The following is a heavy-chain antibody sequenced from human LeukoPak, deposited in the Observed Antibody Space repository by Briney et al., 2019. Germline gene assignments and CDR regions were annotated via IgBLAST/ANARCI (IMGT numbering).Heavy chain of an antibody. CDR1: GDSITSYY. V-gene: IGHV4-4*07. D-gene: IGHD3-9*01. CDR2: ISITDGT. CDR3: ARIRRNSVDWYADDN. J-gene: IGHJ4*02. Sequence: ASETLSLTCTVSGDSITSYYWSWIRQPAGKGLEWIGRISITDGTSYTPSLQCRVTMSVDASKNQFSLKLSSVSDAGTAVYYCARIRRNSVDWYADDNWGQGTLVSVSS.